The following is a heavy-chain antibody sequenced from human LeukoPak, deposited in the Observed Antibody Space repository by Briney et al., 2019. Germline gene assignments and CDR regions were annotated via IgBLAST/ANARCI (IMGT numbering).Heavy chain of an antibody. CDR2: IYFSGST. CDR3: ARAGGSYMDY. Sequence: SETLSLTCTVSGASISSSTYYWGWIRQPPGKGLEWIGSIYFSGSTYYNPSLKSRVTISVDTSKNQFSLKLSSVTAADTAVYYCARAGGSYMDYWGQGTLVTVSS. D-gene: IGHD1-26*01. J-gene: IGHJ4*02. V-gene: IGHV4-39*07. CDR1: GASISSSTYY.